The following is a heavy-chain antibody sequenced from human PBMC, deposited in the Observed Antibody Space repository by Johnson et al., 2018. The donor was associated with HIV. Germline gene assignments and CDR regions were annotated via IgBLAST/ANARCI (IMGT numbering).Heavy chain of an antibody. CDR2: IYSGGST. Sequence: VQLVESGGGALRPGGSLRLSCEASGFTFDDYGMSWVRQGPGKGLEWVSVIYSGGSTYYADSVKGRFTISRDDSKNTLYLQINSLRAEDTAVYYCARRGGTYLEPFDIWGQGTMVTVSS. CDR3: ARRGGTYLEPFDI. D-gene: IGHD1-26*01. CDR1: GFTFDDYG. J-gene: IGHJ3*02. V-gene: IGHV3-66*01.